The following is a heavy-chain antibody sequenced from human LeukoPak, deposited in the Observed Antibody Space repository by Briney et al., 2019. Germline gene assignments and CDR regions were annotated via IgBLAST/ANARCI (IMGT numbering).Heavy chain of an antibody. CDR2: IKEDGTET. D-gene: IGHD7-27*01. J-gene: IGHJ4*02. CDR3: ARDLAWGGY. Sequence: PGGSLRLSCAASGFMFSSNWMSWVRLAPGKGLEWVANIKEDGTETYYVDSVKGRLTISRDNAKNSLYLQMNSLRAEDTAVYYCARDLAWGGYWGQGTLVTVSS. CDR1: GFMFSSNW. V-gene: IGHV3-7*01.